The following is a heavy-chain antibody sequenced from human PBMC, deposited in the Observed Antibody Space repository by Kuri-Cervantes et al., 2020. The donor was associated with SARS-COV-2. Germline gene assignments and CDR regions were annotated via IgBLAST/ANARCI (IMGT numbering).Heavy chain of an antibody. CDR1: GFTFSNAW. CDR2: IKQDGSEK. J-gene: IGHJ1*01. V-gene: IGHV3-7*01. CDR3: ARGLTTVTTLDFQH. D-gene: IGHD4-17*01. Sequence: GGSLRLSCAASGFTFSNAWMSWVRQAPGKGLEWVANIKQDGSEKYYVDSVKGRFTISRDNAKNSLYLQMNSLRAEDTAVYYCARGLTTVTTLDFQHWGQGTLVTVSS.